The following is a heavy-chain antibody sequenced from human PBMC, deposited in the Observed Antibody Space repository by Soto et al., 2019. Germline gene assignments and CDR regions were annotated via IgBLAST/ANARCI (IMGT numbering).Heavy chain of an antibody. J-gene: IGHJ6*02. Sequence: SETLSLTCTVSGGSISSYYWSWIRQPPGKGLQYTGYIYYSESTNYNPSLKSRVTISVDTSRNQFSLTLSSVTAADTAVYYCARARDIGNWNDGTYYHYGMDVWGQGTTVTVSS. V-gene: IGHV4-59*08. CDR2: IYYSEST. CDR3: ARARDIGNWNDGTYYHYGMDV. D-gene: IGHD1-1*01. CDR1: GGSISSYY.